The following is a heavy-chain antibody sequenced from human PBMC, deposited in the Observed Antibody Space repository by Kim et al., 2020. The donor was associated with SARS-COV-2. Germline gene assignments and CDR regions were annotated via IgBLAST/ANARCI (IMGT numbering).Heavy chain of an antibody. CDR2: VNSNGGST. D-gene: IGHD2-2*01. CDR1: AFTFNDFA. Sequence: GSLRLSCSASAFTFNDFAIHWVRQAPGKGLEYVSAVNSNGGSTYYADSVKGRFIITRDNSKNTVYLQMSSLRAEDTALYYCVSRNCTRTTCYGDYWGQGTLVSVSS. V-gene: IGHV3-64D*06. J-gene: IGHJ4*02. CDR3: VSRNCTRTTCYGDY.